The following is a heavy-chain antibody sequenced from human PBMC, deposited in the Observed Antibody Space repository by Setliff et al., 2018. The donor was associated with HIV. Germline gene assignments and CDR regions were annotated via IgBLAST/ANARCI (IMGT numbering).Heavy chain of an antibody. Sequence: SGPTVVNPTQTLTLTCTFSGFSLSTSGVSVGWIRQPPGKALEWLALIYWDDDKHYSPSLKSRLTITKDTSKNQVVLTMTNMDPVDTATYFCAHQELGYCSGGSCPPPHAFDVWGQGTLVTVSS. D-gene: IGHD2-15*01. J-gene: IGHJ3*01. CDR3: AHQELGYCSGGSCPPPHAFDV. CDR1: GFSLSTSGVS. V-gene: IGHV2-5*02. CDR2: IYWDDDK.